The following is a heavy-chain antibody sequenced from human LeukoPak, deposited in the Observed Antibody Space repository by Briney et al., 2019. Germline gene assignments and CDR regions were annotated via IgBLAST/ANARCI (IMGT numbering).Heavy chain of an antibody. CDR2: MNPNSGNT. CDR3: ARGSPAYSGYDSPFDY. CDR1: GYTFTSYD. V-gene: IGHV1-8*01. J-gene: IGHJ4*02. D-gene: IGHD5-12*01. Sequence: ASVNVSCKASGYTFTSYDINWVRQATGQGLEWMGWMNPNSGNTGYAQKFQGRVTMTRNTSISTAYMELSSLRSEDTAVYYCARGSPAYSGYDSPFDYWGQGTLVTVSS.